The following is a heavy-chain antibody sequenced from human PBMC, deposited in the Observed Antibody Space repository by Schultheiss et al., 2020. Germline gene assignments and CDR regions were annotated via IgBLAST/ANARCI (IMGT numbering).Heavy chain of an antibody. CDR2: IYYSGST. D-gene: IGHD6-13*01. CDR1: GASISSYY. V-gene: IGHV4-59*08. Sequence: SETLSLTCSVSGASISSYYWSWIRQHPGKGLEWIGYIYYSGSTNYNPSLKSRVIISVDTSKIQFSLALTSVTAADTAVYYCARVYITSWYCYFDYWGQGNLVTVSS. J-gene: IGHJ4*02. CDR3: ARVYITSWYCYFDY.